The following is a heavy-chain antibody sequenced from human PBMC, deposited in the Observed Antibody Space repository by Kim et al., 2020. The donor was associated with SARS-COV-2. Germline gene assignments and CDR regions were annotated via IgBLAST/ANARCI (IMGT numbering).Heavy chain of an antibody. CDR1: GYTFTSYG. CDR3: ARDRGYGDDTFDY. J-gene: IGHJ4*02. Sequence: ASVKVSCKASGYTFTSYGISWVRQAPGQGLEWLGWVGAYNGDTNYAQNLQGRVTLTTDTSTSTAFLELRSLRSDDTAAYFCARDRGYGDDTFDYCGQGTL. V-gene: IGHV1-18*01. D-gene: IGHD4-17*01. CDR2: VGAYNGDT.